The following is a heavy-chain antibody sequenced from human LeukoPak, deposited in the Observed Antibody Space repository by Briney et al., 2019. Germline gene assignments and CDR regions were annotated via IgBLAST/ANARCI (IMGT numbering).Heavy chain of an antibody. J-gene: IGHJ4*02. Sequence: PGGSLRLSCAASGFNFHSYAMNWVRQAPGRGLEWVAGFSGVGGSPYYVDSVKGRFTISRDNSKNTLYLQMNSLRAEDTAVYYCAKGRYESSGFNWAAWGQGTLVTVSS. V-gene: IGHV3-23*01. CDR3: AKGRYESSGFNWAA. D-gene: IGHD3-22*01. CDR2: FSGVGGSP. CDR1: GFNFHSYA.